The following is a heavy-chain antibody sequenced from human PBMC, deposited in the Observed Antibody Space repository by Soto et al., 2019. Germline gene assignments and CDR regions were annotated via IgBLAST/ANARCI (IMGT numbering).Heavy chain of an antibody. CDR3: ARANENKLLFDY. V-gene: IGHV4-59*01. CDR1: VFSMRNFY. Sequence: PSETLSLTCTFSVFSMRNFYCSWIRQPPVKRLEWIGFIFHSVNAKYNPSLKSLVTISIDTSKREFSVSLDSVNDAETAVYFCARANENKLLFDYWGVGPLVPVSS. CDR2: IFHSVNA. D-gene: IGHD1-26*01. J-gene: IGHJ4*01.